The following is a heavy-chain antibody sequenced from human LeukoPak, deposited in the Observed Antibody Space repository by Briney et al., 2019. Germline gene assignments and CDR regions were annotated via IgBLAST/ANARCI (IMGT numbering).Heavy chain of an antibody. V-gene: IGHV3-48*03. CDR2: ISSSGSTI. Sequence: GGSLRLSCAASGFTFSSYEMNWVRQAPGKGLEWVSYISSSGSTIYYADSVKGRFTISRDNAKNSLYLQMNSLRAEDTAVYYCAREEYSSWLPHYFDYWGQGTLVTVPS. CDR3: AREEYSSWLPHYFDY. CDR1: GFTFSSYE. D-gene: IGHD6-6*01. J-gene: IGHJ4*02.